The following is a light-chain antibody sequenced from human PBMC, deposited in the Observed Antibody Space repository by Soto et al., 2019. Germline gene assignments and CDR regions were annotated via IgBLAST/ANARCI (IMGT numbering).Light chain of an antibody. V-gene: IGLV2-23*01. CDR2: EGS. CDR3: CSYAGSSTPVV. J-gene: IGLJ2*01. Sequence: QSALTQPASVSGSPGQSITISCTGTSSDVGSYNLVSWYQQHPGKAPKIMIYEGSTRPSGVSNRFTGSKSDYTASLTISGLQAEDEADYYCCSYAGSSTPVVFGGGTKLTVL. CDR1: SSDVGSYNL.